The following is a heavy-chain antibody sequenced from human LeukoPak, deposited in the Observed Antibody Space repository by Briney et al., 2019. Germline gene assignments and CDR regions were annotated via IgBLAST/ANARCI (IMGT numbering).Heavy chain of an antibody. Sequence: GESLKISCKGSGYSFTSYWIGWVRQMPGKGLEWMWIIYPGDSDTRYSPSFQGQVTISADKSISTAYLQWSSLKASDTAMYYCALGDIVVVPAAAVDYWGQGTLVTVSS. V-gene: IGHV5-51*01. CDR1: GYSFTSYW. J-gene: IGHJ4*02. CDR3: ALGDIVVVPAAAVDY. D-gene: IGHD2-2*01. CDR2: IYPGDSDT.